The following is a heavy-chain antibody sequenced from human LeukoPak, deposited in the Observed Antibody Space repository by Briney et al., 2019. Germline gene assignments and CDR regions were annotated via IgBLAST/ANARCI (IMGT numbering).Heavy chain of an antibody. D-gene: IGHD5-12*01. J-gene: IGHJ2*01. CDR1: GFTFSSYS. Sequence: GGSLRLSCAASGFTFSSYSMNWVRQAPGKGLEWVSAISGSGGSTYYADSVKGRFTISRDNSKNTLYLQMNSLRAEDTAVYYCAKRVDSGYDDWYFDLWGRGTLVTVSS. CDR3: AKRVDSGYDDWYFDL. V-gene: IGHV3-23*01. CDR2: ISGSGGST.